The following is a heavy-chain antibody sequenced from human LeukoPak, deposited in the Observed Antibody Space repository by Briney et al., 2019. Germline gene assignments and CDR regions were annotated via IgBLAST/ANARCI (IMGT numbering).Heavy chain of an antibody. D-gene: IGHD5-12*01. CDR2: INHSGST. CDR3: ARGEGYGYYYYGMDV. J-gene: IGHJ6*02. CDR1: GGSFSGYY. Sequence: SETLSLTCAVYGGSFSGYYWSRIRQPPGKGLEWIGEINHSGSTNYNPSLKSRVTISVDTSKNQFSLKLSSVTAADTAVYYCARGEGYGYYYYGMDVWGQGTTVTVSS. V-gene: IGHV4-34*01.